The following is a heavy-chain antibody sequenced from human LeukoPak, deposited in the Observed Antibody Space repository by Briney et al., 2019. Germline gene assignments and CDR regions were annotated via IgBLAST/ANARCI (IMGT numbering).Heavy chain of an antibody. V-gene: IGHV3-30*01. D-gene: IGHD2-8*02. CDR1: GFTFSSYA. CDR2: ISYDGNTE. Sequence: GGSLRLSCTASGFTFSSYALHWVRQAPGKGLEWMAAISYDGNTEYYADSVRGRFTISSDNSKNTLYLQMNSLRAEDTAVYYCARPEVVYSTNGAFDIWGRGTMVTVSS. J-gene: IGHJ3*02. CDR3: ARPEVVYSTNGAFDI.